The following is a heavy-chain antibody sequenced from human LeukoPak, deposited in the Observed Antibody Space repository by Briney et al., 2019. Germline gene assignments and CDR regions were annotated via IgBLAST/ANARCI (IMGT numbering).Heavy chain of an antibody. J-gene: IGHJ5*02. CDR1: GYTFTGYY. V-gene: IGHV1-2*02. D-gene: IGHD4-17*01. CDR3: ARGYGDYGGGYNWFDP. Sequence: GASVKVSCKASGYTFTGYYMHWVRQAPGQALEWMGWINPNSGGTNYAQKFQGRVTMTRDTSISTAYMELSRLRSDDTAVYYCARGYGDYGGGYNWFDPWGQGTLVTVSS. CDR2: INPNSGGT.